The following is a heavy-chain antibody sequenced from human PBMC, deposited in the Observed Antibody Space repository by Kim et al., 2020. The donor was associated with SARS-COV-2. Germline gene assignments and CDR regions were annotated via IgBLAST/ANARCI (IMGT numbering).Heavy chain of an antibody. D-gene: IGHD6-13*01. J-gene: IGHJ4*02. CDR3: ARVSLGSSSWYYFDY. Sequence: DSLKGRFTISRDNAKHSLYLQMNSLRADDTAVYYCARVSLGSSSWYYFDYWGQGTLVTVSS. V-gene: IGHV3-7*03.